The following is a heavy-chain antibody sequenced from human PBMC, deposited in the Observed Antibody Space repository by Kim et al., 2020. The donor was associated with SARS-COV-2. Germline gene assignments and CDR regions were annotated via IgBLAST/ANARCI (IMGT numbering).Heavy chain of an antibody. CDR3: ARVTLEYSSSWSDFDY. D-gene: IGHD6-13*01. V-gene: IGHV4-59*01. Sequence: SLESRVTIAVDTSKNQFSLKLSSVTAADTAVYYCARVTLEYSSSWSDFDYWGQGTLVTVSS. J-gene: IGHJ4*02.